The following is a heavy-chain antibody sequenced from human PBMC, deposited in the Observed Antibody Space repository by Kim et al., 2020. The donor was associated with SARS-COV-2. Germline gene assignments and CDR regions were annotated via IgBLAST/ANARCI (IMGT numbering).Heavy chain of an antibody. CDR1: GFSLSSNW. V-gene: IGHV3-7*01. CDR3: ARDYEYAMCGVDY. D-gene: IGHD2-8*01. J-gene: IGHJ4*02. Sequence: GGSLRLSCAASGFSLSSNWMIWVRQAPGKGLEWVANIAADGSETSYVASVKGRFTVSRDNAKNSLYLQMNSLRAEDTAVYYCARDYEYAMCGVDYCGPGT. CDR2: IAADGSET.